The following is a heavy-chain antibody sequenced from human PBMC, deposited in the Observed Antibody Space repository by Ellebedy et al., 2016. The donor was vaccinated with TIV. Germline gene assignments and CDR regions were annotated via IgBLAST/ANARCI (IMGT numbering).Heavy chain of an antibody. D-gene: IGHD4-11*01. CDR3: ARQFTAYSYGFDL. CDR1: GFTFNLYW. CDR2: INQDGSDK. Sequence: GGSLRLSXEASGFTFNLYWMTWVRLAPGKGLDWVANINQDGSDKYYVDSVKGRFTISRGNTKNSLYLQMNSLRAEDTAVYYCARQFTAYSYGFDLWGRGTMVTVSS. J-gene: IGHJ3*01. V-gene: IGHV3-7*01.